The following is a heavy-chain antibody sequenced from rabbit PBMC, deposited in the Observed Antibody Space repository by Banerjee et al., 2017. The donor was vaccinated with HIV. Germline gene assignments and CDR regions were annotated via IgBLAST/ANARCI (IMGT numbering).Heavy chain of an antibody. V-gene: IGHV1S45*01. CDR1: GFSFSSGYW. D-gene: IGHD1-1*01. CDR2: IAGSSSGFT. CDR3: ARDLTDVIGWNFGW. Sequence: QEQLEESGGGLVQPEGSLTLTCTASGFSFSSGYWICWVRQAPGKGLEWISCIAGSSSGFTYSATWAKGRFTFSKTSSTTVTLQMTSLTAADTATYFCARDLTDVIGWNFGWWGPGTLVTVS. J-gene: IGHJ4*01.